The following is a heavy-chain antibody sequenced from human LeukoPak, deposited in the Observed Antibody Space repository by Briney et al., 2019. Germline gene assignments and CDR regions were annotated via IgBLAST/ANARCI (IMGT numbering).Heavy chain of an antibody. J-gene: IGHJ4*02. D-gene: IGHD2-15*01. V-gene: IGHV3-7*03. CDR3: ANVVFSGGWCPGY. Sequence: PGGSLRLSCAASKLTFSHYCMSWVRQAPGKGLQWVAAINQDGDRKEYVDSVKGRFSISRDSATNSLYLQMNSLRAEDTAVYYCANVVFSGGWCPGYWGQGTLVTVSS. CDR2: INQDGDRK. CDR1: KLTFSHYC.